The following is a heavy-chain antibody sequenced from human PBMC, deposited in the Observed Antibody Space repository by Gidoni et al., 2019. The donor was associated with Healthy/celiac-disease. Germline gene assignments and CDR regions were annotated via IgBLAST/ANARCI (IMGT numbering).Heavy chain of an antibody. CDR3: ARGKQGIAARPGPYNWFDP. V-gene: IGHV4-34*01. Sequence: QVQLQQWGAGLLKPSDPLSLTCAVYGGSFSGYYWSGIRQPPGKGLEWVGEINHSGSTNYNPALKSRGTISVDTSKNQFSLKLSSVTAADTAVYYCARGKQGIAARPGPYNWFDPWGQGTLVTVSS. CDR2: INHSGST. CDR1: GGSFSGYY. J-gene: IGHJ5*02. D-gene: IGHD6-6*01.